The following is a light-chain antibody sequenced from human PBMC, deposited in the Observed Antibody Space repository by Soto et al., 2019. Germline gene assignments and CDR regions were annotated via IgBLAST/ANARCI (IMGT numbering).Light chain of an antibody. CDR2: EDD. CDR3: QCFDNNNFKWV. J-gene: IGLJ3*02. CDR1: SGSIASNY. V-gene: IGLV6-57*03. Sequence: NFMLTQPHSVSESPGKTVTISCTRSSGSIASNYVQWYPRRPGSAPSLLIYEDDQIPSGVPDRFSGSIDSSSNSASLTVSGLEPEDEADYSCQCFDNNNFKWVFGGGTKLTVL.